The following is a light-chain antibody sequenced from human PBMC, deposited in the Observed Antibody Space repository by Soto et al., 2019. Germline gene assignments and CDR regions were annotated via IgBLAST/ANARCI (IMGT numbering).Light chain of an antibody. V-gene: IGLV1-47*01. J-gene: IGLJ1*01. Sequence: QSVLTQPPSASGTPGQRVTISCSGSSSNIGSNYVYWYQQLPGTAPKLLIYRNNQRPSGVPDRFSGSKSGTSASLAISGLRSEDEADYYCAPWDDSLSGCYVFGTGTKLTVL. CDR1: SSNIGSNY. CDR3: APWDDSLSGCYV. CDR2: RNN.